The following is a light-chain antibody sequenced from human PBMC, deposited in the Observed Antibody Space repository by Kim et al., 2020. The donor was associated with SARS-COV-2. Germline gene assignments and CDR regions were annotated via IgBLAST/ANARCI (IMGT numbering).Light chain of an antibody. CDR1: SLRSYY. CDR2: GKN. Sequence: VALGQTVRTTCQGDSLRSYYATWYKKKPGQAPILVIYGKNNRPSGIPDRFSGSSSGNTASLTITGTQAGDEADYYCNSRDSNDNVVFGGGTKLTVL. V-gene: IGLV3-19*01. J-gene: IGLJ2*01. CDR3: NSRDSNDNVV.